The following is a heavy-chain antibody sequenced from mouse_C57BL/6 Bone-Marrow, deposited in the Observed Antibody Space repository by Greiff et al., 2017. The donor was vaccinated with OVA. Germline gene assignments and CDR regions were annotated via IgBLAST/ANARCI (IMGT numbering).Heavy chain of an antibody. V-gene: IGHV5-9-1*02. Sequence: EVKLMESGEGLVKPGGSLKLSCAASGFTFSSYAMSWVRQTPEKRLEWVAYISSGGDYIYYADTVKGRFTISRDNARNTLYLQMSSLKSENTAMYYCTRDGYYAMDDWGQGTTVTVSS. J-gene: IGHJ4*01. D-gene: IGHD2-3*01. CDR1: GFTFSSYA. CDR3: TRDGYYAMDD. CDR2: ISSGGDYI.